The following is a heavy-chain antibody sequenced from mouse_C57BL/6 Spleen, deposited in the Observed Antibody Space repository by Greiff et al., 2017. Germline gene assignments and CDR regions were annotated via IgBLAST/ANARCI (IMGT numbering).Heavy chain of an antibody. CDR1: GYTFTSYW. Sequence: QVQLQQSGAELVKPGASVKLSCKASGYTFTSYWMQWVKQRPGQGLEWIGEIDPSDSYTNYNQKFKGKATLTVDTSSSTAYMQLSSLTSEDSAVYYWARSMVTTRAWFAYWGQGTLVTVSA. D-gene: IGHD2-2*01. J-gene: IGHJ3*01. CDR2: IDPSDSYT. CDR3: ARSMVTTRAWFAY. V-gene: IGHV1-50*01.